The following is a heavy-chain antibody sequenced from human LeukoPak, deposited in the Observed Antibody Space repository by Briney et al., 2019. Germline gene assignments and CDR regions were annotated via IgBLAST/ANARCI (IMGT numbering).Heavy chain of an antibody. Sequence: GGSLRLSCAASGFTFSGYAMHGVRQAPGKGREWVAGLSYVGSNNLYEDSVKGRFSLSRENSMHTLYLQMTRLRPEDTAVYYCAKERLVGQLRRRRNYGMDVWGQGTAVTVSS. CDR1: GFTFSGYA. CDR3: AKERLVGQLRRRRNYGMDV. D-gene: IGHD1-7*01. V-gene: IGHV3-30*18. J-gene: IGHJ6*02. CDR2: LSYVGSNN.